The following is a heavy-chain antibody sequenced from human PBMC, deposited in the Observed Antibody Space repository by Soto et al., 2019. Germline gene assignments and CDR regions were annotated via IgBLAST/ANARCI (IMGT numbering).Heavy chain of an antibody. J-gene: IGHJ5*02. Sequence: PGGSLRLSYAASGFTFSSYAMSWVRQSPGKGLEWVSAISGSGGSTYYADSVKGRFTISRDNSKNTLYLQMNSLRAEDTAVYYCAKARDSSGYYYLGDNWFDPWGQGTLVTVSS. V-gene: IGHV3-23*01. CDR3: AKARDSSGYYYLGDNWFDP. CDR2: ISGSGGST. D-gene: IGHD3-22*01. CDR1: GFTFSSYA.